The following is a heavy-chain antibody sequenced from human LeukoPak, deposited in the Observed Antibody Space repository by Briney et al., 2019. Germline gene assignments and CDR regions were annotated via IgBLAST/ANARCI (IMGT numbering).Heavy chain of an antibody. V-gene: IGHV3-48*03. CDR2: ISSSGSTI. CDR3: ARGGGITMIVVAPPHPVFDY. CDR1: GFTFSSYE. D-gene: IGHD3-22*01. J-gene: IGHJ4*02. Sequence: PGGSLRLSCAASGFTFSSYEMSWVRQAPGKGLEWVSYISSSGSTIYYADSVKGRFAISRNNAKNSLYLQMNSLRAEDTAVYYCARGGGITMIVVAPPHPVFDYWGQGTLVTVSS.